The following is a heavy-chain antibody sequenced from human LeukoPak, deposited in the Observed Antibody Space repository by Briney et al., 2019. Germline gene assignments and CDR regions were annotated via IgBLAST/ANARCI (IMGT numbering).Heavy chain of an antibody. Sequence: AGGSLRLSCAASGFTFSSYAMSWVRQAPGKGLEWVSGISGSGGSTYYADSVKGRFTISRDNSRNTLYLQMNSLRAEDTAVYYCAKMAPAYCGGDCQAWSYWGQGTLVTVSS. CDR1: GFTFSSYA. J-gene: IGHJ4*02. CDR2: ISGSGGST. V-gene: IGHV3-23*01. CDR3: AKMAPAYCGGDCQAWSY. D-gene: IGHD2-21*02.